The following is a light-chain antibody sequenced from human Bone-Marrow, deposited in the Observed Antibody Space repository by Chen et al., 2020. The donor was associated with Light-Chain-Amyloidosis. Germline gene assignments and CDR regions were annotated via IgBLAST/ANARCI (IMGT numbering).Light chain of an antibody. CDR2: DDS. CDR3: QVWDRSSDRPV. Sequence: SYVLTQPSSVSVAPGQTATIACGGNNIGSTSVHWYQQTPGPAPLLVVYDDSDRPSGIPERLSGSNSGNTATRTSSRVEAGDEADYYCQVWDRSSDRPVFGGGTKLTVL. V-gene: IGLV3-21*02. J-gene: IGLJ3*02. CDR1: NIGSTS.